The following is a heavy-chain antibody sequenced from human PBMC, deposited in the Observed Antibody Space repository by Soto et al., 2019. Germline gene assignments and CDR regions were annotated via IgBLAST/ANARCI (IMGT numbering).Heavy chain of an antibody. J-gene: IGHJ6*02. Sequence: ASVKVSCKGSGYVFTRYDVHWVRQAPGQGLEWMGGIIPIFGTADYAQKFQGRVTMTGDTSTSTVYMDLSSLRSEDTAVYYCARATSAGNGRRVDVWGQGTKVTVSS. D-gene: IGHD6-13*01. V-gene: IGHV1-69*06. CDR3: ARATSAGNGRRVDV. CDR1: GYVFTRYD. CDR2: IIPIFGTA.